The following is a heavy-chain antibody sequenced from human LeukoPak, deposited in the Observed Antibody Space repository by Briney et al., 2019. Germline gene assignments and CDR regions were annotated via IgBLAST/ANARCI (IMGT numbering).Heavy chain of an antibody. V-gene: IGHV3-48*01. CDR2: ISSSSSTI. CDR3: ARDRSYYYYGMDV. J-gene: IGHJ6*02. D-gene: IGHD3-16*02. Sequence: GGSLRLSCAASGFTFSSYSMNWVRQAPGKGLEWVSYISSSSSTIYYADSVKGRFTISRDNAKNSLYLQMNSLRAEDTALYYCARDRSYYYYGMDVWGQGTTVTVSS. CDR1: GFTFSSYS.